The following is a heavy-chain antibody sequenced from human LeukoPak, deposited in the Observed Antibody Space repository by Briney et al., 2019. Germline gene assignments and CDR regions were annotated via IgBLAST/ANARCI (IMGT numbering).Heavy chain of an antibody. CDR3: ARGILYYDILTGYLLYYFDY. CDR1: GGSFSGYY. CDR2: INHSGST. J-gene: IGHJ4*02. V-gene: IGHV4-34*01. D-gene: IGHD3-9*01. Sequence: KSSETLSLTCAVYGGSFSGYYWSWIRQPPGKGLEWIGEINHSGSTNYNPSLKSRVTISVDTSKNQFSLKLSSVTAADTAVYYCARGILYYDILTGYLLYYFDYWGQGTLVTVSS.